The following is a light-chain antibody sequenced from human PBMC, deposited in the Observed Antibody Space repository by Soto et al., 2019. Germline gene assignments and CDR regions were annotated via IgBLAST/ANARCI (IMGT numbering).Light chain of an antibody. J-gene: IGKJ1*01. CDR1: QSVSSN. CDR3: QQYNNWPRT. CDR2: GAS. Sequence: EIVMTQSPATLSVSPGERATLSCRASQSVSSNLAWYQQKPGQAPRLLLYGASTRATGIPARFSGSGSGTEFTLTISSLQSEDFAVYYCQQYNNWPRTSGQGTKV. V-gene: IGKV3-15*01.